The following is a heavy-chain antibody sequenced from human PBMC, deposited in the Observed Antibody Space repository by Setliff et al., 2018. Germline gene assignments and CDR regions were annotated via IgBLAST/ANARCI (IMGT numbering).Heavy chain of an antibody. J-gene: IGHJ4*02. Sequence: SETLSLTCTVSGGSISSSSYYWGWIRQPPGKGLEWIGSIYYSGSTYYNPSLKSRATISVDTSKNQFSLKLSSVTAADTAVYYCARGGGYGSGGSFHNAPFDYWGQGMLVTVSS. CDR2: IYYSGST. V-gene: IGHV4-39*01. D-gene: IGHD3-10*01. CDR1: GGSISSSSYY. CDR3: ARGGGYGSGGSFHNAPFDY.